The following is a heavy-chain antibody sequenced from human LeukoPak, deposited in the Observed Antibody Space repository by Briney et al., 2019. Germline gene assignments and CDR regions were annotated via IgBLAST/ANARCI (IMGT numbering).Heavy chain of an antibody. V-gene: IGHV1-18*01. J-gene: IGHJ6*03. CDR1: GYTFTSYG. CDR2: ISAYNGNT. Sequence: GASVKVSCKASGYTFTSYGISWVRQAPGQGLEWMGWISAYNGNTNYAQKLQGRVTMTRDTSISTAYMELSSLRSEDTAVYYCARTGDTMVHPRGARTAYYYYYYMDVWGKGTTVTVSS. D-gene: IGHD3-10*01. CDR3: ARTGDTMVHPRGARTAYYYYYYMDV.